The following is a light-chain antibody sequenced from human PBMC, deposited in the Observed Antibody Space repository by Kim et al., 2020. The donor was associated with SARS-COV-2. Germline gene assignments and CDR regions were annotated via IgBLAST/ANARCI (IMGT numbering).Light chain of an antibody. Sequence: ALGQTVRSTCQGASLRSYYASWYQQKPGQAPVLFIYGKNNRPSGIPDRFSGSSSGNTASLTITGSQAEDEADYYCNSRDSSGNHVVFGGGTKRTVL. CDR3: NSRDSSGNHVV. J-gene: IGLJ2*01. CDR1: SLRSYY. V-gene: IGLV3-19*01. CDR2: GKN.